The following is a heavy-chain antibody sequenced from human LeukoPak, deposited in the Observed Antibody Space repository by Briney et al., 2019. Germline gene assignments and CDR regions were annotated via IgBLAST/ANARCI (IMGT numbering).Heavy chain of an antibody. V-gene: IGHV1-46*01. D-gene: IGHD3-22*01. J-gene: IGHJ4*02. CDR1: GYTFSSYY. CDR3: ARAMGGDNSGYRPFDY. CDR2: IIPSDGFT. Sequence: ASVKVSCKASGYTFSSYYVHWVRQAPGQGLEWMGMIIPSDGFTSYAQKFQGRVTMTRDMSTSTVYMELSSLRSDDTAVYYCARAMGGDNSGYRPFDYRGQGTLVTVSS.